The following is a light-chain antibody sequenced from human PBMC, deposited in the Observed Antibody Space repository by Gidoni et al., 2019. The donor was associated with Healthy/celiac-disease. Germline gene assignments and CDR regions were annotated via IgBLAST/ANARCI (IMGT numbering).Light chain of an antibody. Sequence: EIVFTQSPATLSLSPGEISTLSCRASQSVSSYLAWYQQKPGQDPRLLIYDASNRATGSPARFSGSGSGTEFTLTISSLEPEDFAVYYCQQRSNWRGFTFGPGTKVDIK. CDR2: DAS. CDR3: QQRSNWRGFT. J-gene: IGKJ3*01. V-gene: IGKV3-11*01. CDR1: QSVSSY.